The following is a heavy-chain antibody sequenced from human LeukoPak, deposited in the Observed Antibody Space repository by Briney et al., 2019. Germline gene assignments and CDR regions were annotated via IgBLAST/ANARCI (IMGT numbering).Heavy chain of an antibody. CDR1: GFTFDTFA. D-gene: IGHD7-27*01. Sequence: PGGSLRLSCVASGFTFDTFAMSWVRLAPGKGLEWVSGIGNTETYYADSVKGRFTIPRDNSKSTIYLHMNNLRAEDTALYYCARDGQAFNSNWDYFEYWGQGTPVTVSS. V-gene: IGHV3-23*01. CDR2: IGNTET. J-gene: IGHJ4*02. CDR3: ARDGQAFNSNWDYFEY.